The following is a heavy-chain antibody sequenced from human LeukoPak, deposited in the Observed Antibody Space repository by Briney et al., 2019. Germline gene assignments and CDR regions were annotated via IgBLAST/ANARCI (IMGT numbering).Heavy chain of an antibody. CDR1: GGSFSGYY. D-gene: IGHD3-10*01. V-gene: IGHV4-34*01. Sequence: ETLSLTCAVYGGSFSGYYWSWIRQPPGKGLEWIGEINHSGSTNYNPSLKSRVTISVDTSKNQFSLELSSVTAADTAVYYCARRVTMVRGVLRAFDIWGQGTMVTVSS. J-gene: IGHJ3*02. CDR2: INHSGST. CDR3: ARRVTMVRGVLRAFDI.